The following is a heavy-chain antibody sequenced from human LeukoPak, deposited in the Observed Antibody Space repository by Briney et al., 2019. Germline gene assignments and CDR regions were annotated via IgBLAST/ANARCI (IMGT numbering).Heavy chain of an antibody. V-gene: IGHV4-59*01. J-gene: IGHJ2*01. CDR3: ATSYGDYYRYFDL. CDR1: GGSISSYY. Sequence: PSETLSLTCTVSGGSISSYYWSWIRQPPGKGLEWIGYIYYSGSTNYNPSLKSRVTISVDTSKNQFSLKLSSVTAADTAVYYCATSYGDYYRYFDLWGRGTLVTVSS. CDR2: IYYSGST. D-gene: IGHD4-17*01.